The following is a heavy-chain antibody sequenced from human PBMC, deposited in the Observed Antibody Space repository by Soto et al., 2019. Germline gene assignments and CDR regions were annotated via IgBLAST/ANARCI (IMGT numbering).Heavy chain of an antibody. Sequence: EVQLVETGGGLIQPGGSLRLSCAASGFTISNNYMSWVRQAPGKGLEWVSVIHVGGDTHYADSVKDRFTISRDNSKNTLYLQMNSVRADDTAVYYCASLVGASRIGDYWGQGTLVTVSS. D-gene: IGHD1-26*01. CDR2: IHVGGDT. V-gene: IGHV3-53*02. J-gene: IGHJ4*02. CDR1: GFTISNNY. CDR3: ASLVGASRIGDY.